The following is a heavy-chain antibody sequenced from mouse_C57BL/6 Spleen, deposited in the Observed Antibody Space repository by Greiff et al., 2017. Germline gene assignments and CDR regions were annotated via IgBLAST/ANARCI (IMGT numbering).Heavy chain of an antibody. V-gene: IGHV1-54*01. CDR2: MNPGSGGT. J-gene: IGHJ3*01. CDR3: ASSNYGYDGAWFAY. Sequence: VQLQQSGAELVRPGTSVKVSCKASGYAFTNYLIEWVKQRPGQGLEWIGVMNPGSGGTNYNEKFKGKATLTADKSSSTAYMQLSSLTSEDSAVYFCASSNYGYDGAWFAYWGQGTLVTVSA. D-gene: IGHD2-2*01. CDR1: GYAFTNYL.